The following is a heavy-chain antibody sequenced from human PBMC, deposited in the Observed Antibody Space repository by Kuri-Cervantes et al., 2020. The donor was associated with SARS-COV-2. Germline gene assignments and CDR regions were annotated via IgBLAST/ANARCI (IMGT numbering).Heavy chain of an antibody. D-gene: IGHD3-10*01. CDR1: GFTFSDYY. V-gene: IGHV4-59*01. CDR3: ARDYGASGYNWFDP. Sequence: ESLKISCAASGFTFSDYYMSWIRQPPGKGLEWIGYIYYSGSTYYNPSLKSRVTISVDTSKNQFSLKLSSATAADTAVYYCARDYGASGYNWFDPWGQGTLVTVSS. CDR2: IYYSGST. J-gene: IGHJ5*02.